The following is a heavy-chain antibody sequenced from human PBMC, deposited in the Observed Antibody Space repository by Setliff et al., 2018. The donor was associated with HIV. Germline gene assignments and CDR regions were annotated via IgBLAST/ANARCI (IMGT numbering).Heavy chain of an antibody. CDR2: INPNTGGT. V-gene: IGHV1-2*06. D-gene: IGHD4-17*01. Sequence: ASVKVSCKASGYTFIDYFLHWVRQAPGQGLEWVGRINPNTGGTNYAQKLQGRVTMTTDTSTSTAYMELRSLRSDDTAVYYCARDGDAYDYGDYESVGSMYYFDYWGQGTLVTVSS. CDR3: ARDGDAYDYGDYESVGSMYYFDY. J-gene: IGHJ4*02. CDR1: GYTFIDYF.